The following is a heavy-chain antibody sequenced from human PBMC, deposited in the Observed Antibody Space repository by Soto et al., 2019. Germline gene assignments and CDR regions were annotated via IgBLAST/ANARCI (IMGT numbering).Heavy chain of an antibody. Sequence: GGSLILSCAASGFTFSSYGMHWVRQAPGKGLEWVAVISYDGSNKYYADSVKGRFTISRDNSKNTLYLQMNSLRAEDTAVYYCAKGETGIGPFDYWGQGTLVTVSS. CDR2: ISYDGSNK. J-gene: IGHJ4*02. V-gene: IGHV3-30*18. CDR1: GFTFSSYG. CDR3: AKGETGIGPFDY. D-gene: IGHD1-1*01.